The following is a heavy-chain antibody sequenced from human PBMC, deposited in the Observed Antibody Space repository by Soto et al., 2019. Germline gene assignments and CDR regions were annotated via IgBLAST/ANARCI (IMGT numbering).Heavy chain of an antibody. CDR3: AKDPVYGESQWGFCP. CDR1: GFTFSNYA. Sequence: GGSLRLSCAASGFTFSNYAMSWVRQAPGRGLEWISSISRTGKSAYYADSVKGRFTISRDDSKNTLYLQMNSLTVEDMAVYYCAKDPVYGESQWGFCPWGQGTLVTVYS. D-gene: IGHD4-17*01. V-gene: IGHV3-23*01. J-gene: IGHJ5*02. CDR2: ISRTGKSA.